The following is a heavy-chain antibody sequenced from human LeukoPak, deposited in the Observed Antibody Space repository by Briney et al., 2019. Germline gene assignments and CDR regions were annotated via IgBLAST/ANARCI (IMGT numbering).Heavy chain of an antibody. D-gene: IGHD2-2*01. Sequence: GASVKVSCKASGYTFTDYYLHWVRQAPGQGLEWMGWINPDSGGTNYAQTFQGRVTMTRDTSLTTAYMEVTMLTSDDAAIYYCARVKRTSTYCSSTSCSLDYWGQGTLVTVSS. CDR3: ARVKRTSTYCSSTSCSLDY. CDR2: INPDSGGT. CDR1: GYTFTDYY. V-gene: IGHV1-2*02. J-gene: IGHJ4*02.